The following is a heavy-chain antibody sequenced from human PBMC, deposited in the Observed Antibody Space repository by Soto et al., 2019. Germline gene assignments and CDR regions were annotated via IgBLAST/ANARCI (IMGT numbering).Heavy chain of an antibody. CDR1: GDSITSGDYY. D-gene: IGHD3-10*01. J-gene: IGHJ4*02. Sequence: VQLQESGPGLVKPSQTLSLTCIVSGDSITSGDYYWSWIRQPPGKVLEWIGYIFYTGSTYYNPSLSCLVTIAVDTSKNQFSLRLPSVSAADTALYFCARGTGTMVLAVLMDWGQGTLITVSS. V-gene: IGHV4-30-4*01. CDR3: ARGTGTMVLAVLMD. CDR2: IFYTGST.